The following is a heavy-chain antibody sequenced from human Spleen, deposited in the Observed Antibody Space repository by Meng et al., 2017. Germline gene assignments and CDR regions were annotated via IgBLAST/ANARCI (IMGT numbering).Heavy chain of an antibody. Sequence: QVQLVESGGGVVQPGRSLGLPCAASGFVFSASTYGMHWVRQAPGKGLEWVAVISHDGRSNYYADSVKGRFTISRDNAKNSLYLQMNSLRAEDTAVYYCARGIQIWHFWGQGTLVTVSS. D-gene: IGHD5-18*01. V-gene: IGHV3-30*03. CDR3: ARGIQIWHF. CDR1: GFVFSASTYG. J-gene: IGHJ4*02. CDR2: ISHDGRSN.